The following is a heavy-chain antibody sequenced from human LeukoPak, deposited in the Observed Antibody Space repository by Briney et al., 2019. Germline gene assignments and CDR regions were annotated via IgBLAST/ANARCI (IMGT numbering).Heavy chain of an antibody. D-gene: IGHD3-10*01. Sequence: GGSLRLSCAASGFSVSSKYMSWVRQAPGKGLEWVSSISSSSYYIYYADSVKGRFTISRDNAKNSLYLQMNSLRAEDTAVYYCARALWFRESPVGGQGTLVTVSS. V-gene: IGHV3-21*01. CDR1: GFSVSSKY. CDR3: ARALWFRESPV. J-gene: IGHJ4*02. CDR2: ISSSSYYI.